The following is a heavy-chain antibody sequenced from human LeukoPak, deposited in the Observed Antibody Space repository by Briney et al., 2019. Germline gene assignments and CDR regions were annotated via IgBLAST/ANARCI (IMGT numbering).Heavy chain of an antibody. CDR2: IGTAGDT. CDR1: GFTFSSYD. Sequence: GGSLRLSCAASGFTFSSYDMHWVRQATGKGLEWVSAIGTAGDTYYPGSVKGRFTISRENAKNSLYLQMNSLRAGVTAVYYCAREGRLTFGGTYGMDVWGQGTTVTVSS. V-gene: IGHV3-13*01. D-gene: IGHD3-16*01. J-gene: IGHJ6*02. CDR3: AREGRLTFGGTYGMDV.